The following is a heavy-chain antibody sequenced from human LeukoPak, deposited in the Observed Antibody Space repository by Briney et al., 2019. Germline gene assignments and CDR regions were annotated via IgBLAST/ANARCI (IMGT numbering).Heavy chain of an antibody. Sequence: GRSLRLSCAASGFTFDDYAMHWVRQAPGKGLEWVSGISWNSGSIGYADSVKGRFTISRDNAENSLYLQMNSLRAEDTALYYCAKDSGSRDTPFDIWGQGTMVTVSS. D-gene: IGHD5-18*01. CDR1: GFTFDDYA. V-gene: IGHV3-9*01. CDR2: ISWNSGSI. J-gene: IGHJ3*02. CDR3: AKDSGSRDTPFDI.